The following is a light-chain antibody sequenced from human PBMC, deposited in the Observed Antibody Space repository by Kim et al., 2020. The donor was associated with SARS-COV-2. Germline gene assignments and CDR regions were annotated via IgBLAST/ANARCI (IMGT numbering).Light chain of an antibody. CDR1: QSSDYW. V-gene: IGKV1-5*03. CDR3: QQYSRTPYT. CDR2: RAS. Sequence: ASVGDRVTITCRASQSSDYWLAWYQQKPGKAPKLLIYRASTLQSGVPSRFSGSGSETEFTLTISSLQPDDCATYYCQQYSRTPYTFGQGTKLEI. J-gene: IGKJ2*01.